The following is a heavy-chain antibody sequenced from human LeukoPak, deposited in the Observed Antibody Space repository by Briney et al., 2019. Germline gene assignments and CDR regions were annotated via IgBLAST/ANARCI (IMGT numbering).Heavy chain of an antibody. V-gene: IGHV3-11*03. D-gene: IGHD4-23*01. CDR1: GLTFSDYD. J-gene: IGHJ4*02. CDR3: AAGGNFDY. Sequence: SLGLSSAASGLTFSDYDRSWIRQAPGKGLEWVSYISSSSSYRKYADSVKGRFTISRDNAKNSLYLRMNSLRAEDTAVYYCAAGGNFDYWGQGTLVTVSS. CDR2: ISSSSSYR.